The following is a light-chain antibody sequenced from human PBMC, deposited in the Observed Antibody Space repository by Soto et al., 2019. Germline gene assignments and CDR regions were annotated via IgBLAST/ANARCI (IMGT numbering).Light chain of an antibody. V-gene: IGKV3-11*01. Sequence: EIVMTQSPAILSVSPGERATLSCRASQSVSTNLAWFQQKPGQTPRLLIYATSTRATGIPARFSGSGSGTDFTLTISSLEPEDFAVYYCQQRSNWPITFGQGTRLEIK. CDR1: QSVSTN. J-gene: IGKJ5*01. CDR2: ATS. CDR3: QQRSNWPIT.